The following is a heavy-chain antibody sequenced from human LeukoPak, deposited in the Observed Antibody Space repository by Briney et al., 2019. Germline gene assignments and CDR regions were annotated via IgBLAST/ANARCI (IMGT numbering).Heavy chain of an antibody. Sequence: GGSLRLSCAVSGITLSNYGMSWVRQAPGKGLEWVAGISDSGGSTNYADSVKGRFTVSRDNPKNTLYLQMNSLRAEDTAVYYCAPLGVTTWLDYWGQGTLVTVSS. V-gene: IGHV3-23*01. J-gene: IGHJ4*02. CDR1: GITLSNYG. CDR2: ISDSGGST. CDR3: APLGVTTWLDY. D-gene: IGHD4-17*01.